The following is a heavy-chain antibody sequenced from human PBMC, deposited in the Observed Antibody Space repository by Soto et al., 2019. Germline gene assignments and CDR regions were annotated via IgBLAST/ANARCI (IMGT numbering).Heavy chain of an antibody. V-gene: IGHV4-34*01. CDR1: GGSLSGYY. J-gene: IGHJ4*01. D-gene: IGHD5-12*01. CDR3: ARGQDGVVATH. CDR2: VKDGGHT. Sequence: QVQLQQWGAGLLKPSETLSLKCAVTGGSLSGYYWSWFRQPPGKGLEWSGEVKDGGHTNYSPSLRGRVTISSATSNNQFSLRLNSVTAADTGVYYCARGQDGVVATHWAHGSLVTVSS.